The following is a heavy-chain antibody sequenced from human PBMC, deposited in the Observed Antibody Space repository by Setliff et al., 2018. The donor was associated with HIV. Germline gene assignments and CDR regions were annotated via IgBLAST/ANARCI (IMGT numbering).Heavy chain of an antibody. CDR2: IYYTGDT. J-gene: IGHJ4*02. CDR1: GGSITNGDHY. Sequence: SETLSLTCSVSGGSITNGDHYWAWIRQSPGKGLEWIGYIYYTGDTYYSSSFESRVVVSLDTSNNQFSLRVRSVTAADTALYFCARMSISASVYFDYWGQGTLVTVSS. CDR3: ARMSISASVYFDY. V-gene: IGHV4-30-4*08. D-gene: IGHD2-2*01.